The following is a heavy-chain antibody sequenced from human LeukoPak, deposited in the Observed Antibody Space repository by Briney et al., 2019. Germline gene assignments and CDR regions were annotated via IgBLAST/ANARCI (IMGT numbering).Heavy chain of an antibody. CDR2: INHSGST. V-gene: IGHV4-39*07. J-gene: IGHJ6*03. D-gene: IGHD2-2*01. Sequence: SETLSLTCTVSGGSISSSSYYWGWIRQPPGKGLEWIGEINHSGSTNYNPSLKSRVTISVDTSKNQFSLKLSSVTAADTAVYYCARRYQYYYYYMDVWGKGTTVTISS. CDR1: GGSISSSSYY. CDR3: ARRYQYYYYYMDV.